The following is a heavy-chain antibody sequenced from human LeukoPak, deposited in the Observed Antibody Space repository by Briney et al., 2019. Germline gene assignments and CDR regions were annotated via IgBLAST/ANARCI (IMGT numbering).Heavy chain of an antibody. Sequence: PSETLSLTCTVSGGSISSYYWSWIRQPPGKGLEWIGYIYYSGSTNYNPSLKSRVTISVDTSKNQFSLKLSSVTAADTAVYYCARTIRSGLAWFDPWGQGTLVTVSS. J-gene: IGHJ5*02. D-gene: IGHD3-3*01. CDR1: GGSISSYY. CDR2: IYYSGST. CDR3: ARTIRSGLAWFDP. V-gene: IGHV4-59*01.